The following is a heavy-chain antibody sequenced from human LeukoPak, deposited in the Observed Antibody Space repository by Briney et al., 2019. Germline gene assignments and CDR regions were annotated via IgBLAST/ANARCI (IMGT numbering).Heavy chain of an antibody. CDR2: IYYSGST. CDR3: ARDYFRGVIKGHRYDY. Sequence: PSETLSLTCTVSGGSISSSSYYWGWIRQPPGKGLEWIGSIYYSGSTYYNPSLKSRVTISVDTSKNQFSLKLSSVTAADTAVYYCARDYFRGVIKGHRYDYWGQGTLVTVSS. D-gene: IGHD3-10*02. CDR1: GGSISSSSYY. V-gene: IGHV4-39*07. J-gene: IGHJ4*02.